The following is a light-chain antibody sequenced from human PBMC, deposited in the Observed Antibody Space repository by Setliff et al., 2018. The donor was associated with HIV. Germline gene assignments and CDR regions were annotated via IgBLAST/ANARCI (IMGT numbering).Light chain of an antibody. CDR1: SSDIGAYNY. Sequence: QSVLTQPRSVSGSPGQSVTISCTGTSSDIGAYNYVSWHQQHPGKAPKLMIYDVSKRPSGVPDRLSASKSGNTASLTISGLQAEDESDYYCCSYSGTYTYVFETGTKV. V-gene: IGLV2-11*01. CDR2: DVS. J-gene: IGLJ1*01. CDR3: CSYSGTYTYV.